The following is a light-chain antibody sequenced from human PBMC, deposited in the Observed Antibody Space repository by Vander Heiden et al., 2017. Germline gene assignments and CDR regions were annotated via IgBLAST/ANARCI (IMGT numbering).Light chain of an antibody. CDR1: SSNIANNY. CDR3: STWDSSLSGVV. CDR2: DNN. Sequence: QSLLTQPPSVSAAPGQKVTISCYGSSSNIANNYVSWYQQFQGTTPKLLISDNNKRPSGIPDRFSGSKSGTSATLGITGLQTGDEADYYCSTWDSSLSGVVFGGGTKVSVL. J-gene: IGLJ3*02. V-gene: IGLV1-51*01.